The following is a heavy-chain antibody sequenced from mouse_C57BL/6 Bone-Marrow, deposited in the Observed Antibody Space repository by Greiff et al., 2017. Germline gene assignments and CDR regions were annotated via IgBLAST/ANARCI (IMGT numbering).Heavy chain of an antibody. D-gene: IGHD2-3*01. V-gene: IGHV14-4*01. CDR2: IDPEIGDT. CDR3: SSFDGNYFDF. J-gene: IGHJ2*01. CDR1: GFNIKDDY. Sequence: EVQLQQSGAELVRPGASVKLSCTASGFNIKDDYIHWVKQRPEQGLEWIGWIDPEIGDTEYASKFQGKATITSDTSSNTAYLQLSSLTSEDTAVYYCSSFDGNYFDFWGQGTPLTVAS.